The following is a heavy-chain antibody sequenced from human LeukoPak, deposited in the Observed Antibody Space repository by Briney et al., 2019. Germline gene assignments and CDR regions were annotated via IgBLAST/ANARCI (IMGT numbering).Heavy chain of an antibody. CDR3: ARGLPPRRNYDSSGYYSYYFDC. CDR2: ISGCSGNT. V-gene: IGHV1-18*01. CDR1: GYTFTNYG. Sequence: ASVKVSRKASGYTFTNYGITWERQAPGQGLEWMGWISGCSGNTKYAQKFQGRVTMTTDTSTSTDYMDLRSLRSDDTGVYFCARGLPPRRNYDSSGYYSYYFDCWGQGTLVTVSS. D-gene: IGHD3-22*01. J-gene: IGHJ4*02.